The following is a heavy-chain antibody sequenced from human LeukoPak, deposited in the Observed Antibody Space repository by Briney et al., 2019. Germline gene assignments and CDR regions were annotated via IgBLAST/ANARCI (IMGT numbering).Heavy chain of an antibody. CDR3: ARDGDYYGSGQIH. Sequence: PGGSLRLSCAASGFTVSSNYMSWVRQAPGKGLEWVSVIYSGGSTYYADSVEGRFTISRDNSKNTLYLQMNSLRAEDTAVYYCARDGDYYGSGQIHWGQGTLVTVSS. J-gene: IGHJ4*02. CDR2: IYSGGST. V-gene: IGHV3-53*01. D-gene: IGHD3-10*01. CDR1: GFTVSSNY.